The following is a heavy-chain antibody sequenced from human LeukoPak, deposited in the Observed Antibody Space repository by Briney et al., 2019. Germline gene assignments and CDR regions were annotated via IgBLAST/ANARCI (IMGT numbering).Heavy chain of an antibody. V-gene: IGHV3-21*01. CDR2: ISSSSSYI. J-gene: IGHJ4*02. CDR1: GFSFRDYT. D-gene: IGHD1-26*01. CDR3: ARDRDSGSSLDY. Sequence: GGSLRLSCAASGFSFRDYTMNWVRQAPGKGLEWLASISSSSSYIYFANSVRGRFTISRDNAKNSLYLQMNSLRAEDTAVYYCARDRDSGSSLDYWGQGTLVTVSS.